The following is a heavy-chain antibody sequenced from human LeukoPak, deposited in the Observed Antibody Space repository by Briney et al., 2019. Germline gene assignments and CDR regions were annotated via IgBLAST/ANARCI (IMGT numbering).Heavy chain of an antibody. Sequence: GESLKISCKGSGYSLTSYWIGLVRQMPGKGLEWMGIIYPGDSDTRYSPAFQGQVTISADKSISTAYLQWSSLKASDTAMYYCARHQQLTRLYNWFDPWGQGTLVTVSS. V-gene: IGHV5-51*01. CDR1: GYSLTSYW. D-gene: IGHD6-13*01. CDR3: ARHQQLTRLYNWFDP. CDR2: IYPGDSDT. J-gene: IGHJ5*02.